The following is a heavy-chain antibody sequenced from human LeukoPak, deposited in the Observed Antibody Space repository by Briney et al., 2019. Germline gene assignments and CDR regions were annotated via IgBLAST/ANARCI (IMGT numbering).Heavy chain of an antibody. V-gene: IGHV4-30-4*01. Sequence: SETLSLTCTVSGGSISSGDYYWSWIRQPPGKGLEWIGYIYYSGSTYYNPSLKSRVTISVDTSKNQFSLKLSSVTAADTAVYYCARVRGILTGYYPHFFDYWGQGTLVTVSS. J-gene: IGHJ4*02. CDR1: GGSISSGDYY. CDR3: ARVRGILTGYYPHFFDY. CDR2: IYYSGST. D-gene: IGHD3-9*01.